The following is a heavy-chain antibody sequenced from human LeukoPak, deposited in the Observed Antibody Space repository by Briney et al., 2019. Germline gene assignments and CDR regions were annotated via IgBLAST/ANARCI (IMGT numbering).Heavy chain of an antibody. V-gene: IGHV1-69*05. D-gene: IGHD1-26*01. CDR1: GGTFSSYA. CDR3: ARSSTKDTGGALFDP. Sequence: ASVKVSCKASGGTFSSYAISWVRQAPGQGLEWMGGIIPIFGTANYAQEFQGRVTITTDESTSTAYMELSSLRAEDTAVYYCARSSTKDTGGALFDPWGQGTLVTVSP. J-gene: IGHJ5*02. CDR2: IIPIFGTA.